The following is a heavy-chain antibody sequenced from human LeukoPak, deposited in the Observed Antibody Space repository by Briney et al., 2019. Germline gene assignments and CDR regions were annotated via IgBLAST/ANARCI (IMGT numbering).Heavy chain of an antibody. V-gene: IGHV3-11*04. Sequence: GGSLSLSCAASGFTFSDYYMTWIRKAPGKGLEWVSYISSGGTTIYYADSLKGRFTISRDNAKNSLYLQMNSLRAEDTAVYYCARDGGNSYFDYWGQGTLVTVSS. CDR3: ARDGGNSYFDY. D-gene: IGHD4-23*01. J-gene: IGHJ4*02. CDR2: ISSGGTTI. CDR1: GFTFSDYY.